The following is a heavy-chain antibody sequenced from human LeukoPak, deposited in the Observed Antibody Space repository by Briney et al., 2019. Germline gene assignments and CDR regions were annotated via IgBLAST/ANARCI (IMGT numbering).Heavy chain of an antibody. V-gene: IGHV4-34*01. CDR3: ARDLGYYGPRYGMDV. Sequence: SETLSLTCAVYGGSFSGYYWSWIRQPPGKGLEWIGEINHSGSTNYNPSLKSRVTISVDTSKNQFSLKLSSVTAADTAVYYCARDLGYYGPRYGMDVWGQGTTVTVSS. D-gene: IGHD3-10*01. CDR2: INHSGST. CDR1: GGSFSGYY. J-gene: IGHJ6*02.